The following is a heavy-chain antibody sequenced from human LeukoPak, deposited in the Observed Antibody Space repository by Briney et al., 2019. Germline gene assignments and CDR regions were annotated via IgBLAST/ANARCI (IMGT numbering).Heavy chain of an antibody. Sequence: ASVKVSCKASGYSFTSYYVHWVRHAPGQGLEWMGIINPSSGSTDYAQKFQGRVTMTRDTSTSTVYMELSSLRSEDTAVYYCARYGGNLRIYAFDIWGQGTMVTV. CDR1: GYSFTSYY. V-gene: IGHV1-46*01. CDR2: INPSSGST. CDR3: ARYGGNLRIYAFDI. D-gene: IGHD1-26*01. J-gene: IGHJ3*02.